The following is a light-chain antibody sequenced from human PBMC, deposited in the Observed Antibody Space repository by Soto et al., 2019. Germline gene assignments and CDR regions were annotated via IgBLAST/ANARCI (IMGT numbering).Light chain of an antibody. J-gene: IGLJ3*02. V-gene: IGLV2-14*01. CDR2: DVR. Sequence: QSALTQPASVSGSPGQSITISCTGTSSDVGTYNYVSWYQHRPGKAPKLMIYDVRYRPSGVSHRFSGSKSANTASLTISVLQAEDEADYYCSSYTTSNTQVFGGGTKLTVL. CDR3: SSYTTSNTQV. CDR1: SSDVGTYNY.